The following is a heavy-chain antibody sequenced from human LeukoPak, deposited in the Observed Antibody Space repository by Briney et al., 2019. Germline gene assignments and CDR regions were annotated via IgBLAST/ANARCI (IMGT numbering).Heavy chain of an antibody. CDR3: ARDPGEGGTAFDL. Sequence: GASVKVSCKASGYSFTGYFIHWVRQAPGQGLEWMGWINPNSGDTNYAQRFQGGVTMTGDTSISTAYLELSRLRSDDTALYYCARDPGEGGTAFDLWGQGTMVTISS. J-gene: IGHJ3*01. V-gene: IGHV1-2*02. D-gene: IGHD3-16*01. CDR2: INPNSGDT. CDR1: GYSFTGYF.